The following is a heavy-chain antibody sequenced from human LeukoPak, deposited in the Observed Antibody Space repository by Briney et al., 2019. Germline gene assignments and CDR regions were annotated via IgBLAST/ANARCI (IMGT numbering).Heavy chain of an antibody. CDR2: IYYSGST. CDR3: ARSGSWGAFDI. V-gene: IGHV4-59*01. Sequence: PSETLSLXCAVYGGSFSGYYWSWIRQSPGKGLEWIGYIYYSGSTNYNPSLKSRITISVDRSKNQFSLKLSSVTAADTAVYYCARSGSWGAFDIWGQGTMVTVSS. J-gene: IGHJ3*02. D-gene: IGHD7-27*01. CDR1: GGSFSGYY.